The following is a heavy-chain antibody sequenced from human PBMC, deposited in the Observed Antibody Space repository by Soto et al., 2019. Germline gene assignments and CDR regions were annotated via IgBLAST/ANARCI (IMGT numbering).Heavy chain of an antibody. J-gene: IGHJ4*02. CDR2: TYYRSKWYN. CDR3: ARTTSVFDY. Sequence: SQTLSLPCAISGDSVSSKSAAWNWIRQSPSRGLEWLGRTYYRSKWYNEYAVSVKGXITVNPDTSKNQFSLQLSSVTPEDTAVYYCARTTSVFDYWGQGTQVTVSS. CDR1: GDSVSSKSAA. V-gene: IGHV6-1*01. D-gene: IGHD1-1*01.